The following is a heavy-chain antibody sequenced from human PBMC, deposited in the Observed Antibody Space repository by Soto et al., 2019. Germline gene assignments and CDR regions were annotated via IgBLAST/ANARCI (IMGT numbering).Heavy chain of an antibody. J-gene: IGHJ4*02. CDR2: INHSGST. CDR3: ARGGYEQGIVVPQVGKFDY. CDR1: GGSFSGYY. V-gene: IGHV4-34*01. D-gene: IGHD3-22*01. Sequence: SETLSLTCAVYGGSFSGYYWSWIRQPPGKGLEWIGEINHSGSTNYNPSLKSRVTISVDTSKNQFSLKLSSVAAADTAVYYCARGGYEQGIVVPQVGKFDYWGQGTLVTVSS.